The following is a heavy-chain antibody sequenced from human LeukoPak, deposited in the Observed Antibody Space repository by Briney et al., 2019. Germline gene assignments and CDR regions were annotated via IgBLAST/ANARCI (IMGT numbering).Heavy chain of an antibody. CDR3: AKDPTHYRVWDYYETIGLSY. J-gene: IGHJ4*02. D-gene: IGHD3-22*01. Sequence: GGSLRLSCAASGFTFSSYGIHWVRRAPGKGLEWVAFIRYDANNKYYADSAKGRFTISRDNSKNTLYLQMNSLRAGDTAVYYCAKDPTHYRVWDYYETIGLSYWGQGTLVTVSS. CDR1: GFTFSSYG. V-gene: IGHV3-30*02. CDR2: IRYDANNK.